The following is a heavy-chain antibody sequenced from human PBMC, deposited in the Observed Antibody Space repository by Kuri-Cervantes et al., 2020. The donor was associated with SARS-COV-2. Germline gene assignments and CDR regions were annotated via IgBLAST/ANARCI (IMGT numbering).Heavy chain of an antibody. D-gene: IGHD4-17*01. V-gene: IGHV1-8*02. J-gene: IGHJ3*02. Sequence: ASVKVSCKASGYTFSTYDINWVRQASGQGLEWMGWMNPDTGNSGCAENFRGRVAMTRDTSISTAYMELNSLRAEDTAVYYCASFPNDYGDYGDAFDIWGQGTMVTVSS. CDR1: GYTFSTYD. CDR3: ASFPNDYGDYGDAFDI. CDR2: MNPDTGNS.